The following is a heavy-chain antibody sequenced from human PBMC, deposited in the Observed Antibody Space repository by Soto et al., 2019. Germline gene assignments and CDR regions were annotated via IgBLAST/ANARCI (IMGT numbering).Heavy chain of an antibody. CDR2: IGTAGDT. D-gene: IGHD3-3*01. V-gene: IGHV3-13*01. CDR1: GFTFSSYD. Sequence: GGSLRLSCAASGFTFSSYDMHWVRQATGKGLEWVSAIGTAGDTYYPGSVKGRFTISRENAKNSLYLQMNSLRAEDTAVYYCAREVPSHDFWSGNPNGMDVWGQGTTVTVSS. J-gene: IGHJ6*02. CDR3: AREVPSHDFWSGNPNGMDV.